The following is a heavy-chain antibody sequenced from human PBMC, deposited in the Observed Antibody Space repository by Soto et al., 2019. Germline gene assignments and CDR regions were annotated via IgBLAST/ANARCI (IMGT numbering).Heavy chain of an antibody. CDR1: GGSCRGYY. CDR2: INHSGST. CDR3: ARMRRNSSGWLNYYYYYGRDV. V-gene: IGHV4-34*01. Sequence: PSQMQRLTWAVDGGSCRGYYWRWILQHTGKGLEWIGEINHSGSTNYNPSLKSRVTISVDTSKNQFSLKLSSVTAADTAVYYCARMRRNSSGWLNYYYYYGRDVWGQGTTVTVSS. D-gene: IGHD6-19*01. J-gene: IGHJ6*02.